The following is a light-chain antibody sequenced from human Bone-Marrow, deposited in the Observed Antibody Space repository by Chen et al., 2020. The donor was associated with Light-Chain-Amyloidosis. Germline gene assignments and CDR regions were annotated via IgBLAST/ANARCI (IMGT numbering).Light chain of an antibody. V-gene: IGLV3-25*03. CDR1: DLPTKY. CDR3: QSADSSGTYEVI. CDR2: RDT. Sequence: SYELTQPPSVSVSPGQTARITCSGDDLPTKYAYWYQQKQGRPPGLVIHRDTERPSGISERFSGSSSGTTATLTISGVQAEDEADYHCQSADSSGTYEVIFGGGTKLTVL. J-gene: IGLJ2*01.